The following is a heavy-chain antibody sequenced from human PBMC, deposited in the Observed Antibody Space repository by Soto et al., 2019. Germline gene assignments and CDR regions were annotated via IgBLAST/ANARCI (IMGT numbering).Heavy chain of an antibody. Sequence: ASVKVSCKASGYTFSSHGVSWVRQAPGQGLEWMGWIGVYNGHTQFEQKFQGRVTLTTDTSTSTAYMELRSLTYDDTAVYYCARDPPGKKDLDYWGQGTLVTVSS. CDR2: IGVYNGHT. V-gene: IGHV1-18*04. CDR3: ARDPPGKKDLDY. CDR1: GYTFSSHG. J-gene: IGHJ4*02.